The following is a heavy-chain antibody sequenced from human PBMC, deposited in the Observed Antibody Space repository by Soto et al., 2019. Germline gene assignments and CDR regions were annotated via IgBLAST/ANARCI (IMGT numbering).Heavy chain of an antibody. D-gene: IGHD3-10*01. CDR1: GYTFTGYY. J-gene: IGHJ4*02. CDR3: ARGLLGDYYGSGRIFDY. Sequence: ASVKVSCKASGYTFTGYYMHWVRQAPGQGLEWMGWINPNSGGTNYAHKFQGWVTMTRDTSISTAYMELSRLRSDDTAVYYCARGLLGDYYGSGRIFDYWGQGTLVTVSS. V-gene: IGHV1-2*04. CDR2: INPNSGGT.